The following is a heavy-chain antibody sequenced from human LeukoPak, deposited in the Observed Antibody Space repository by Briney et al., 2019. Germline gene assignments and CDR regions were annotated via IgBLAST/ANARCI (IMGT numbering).Heavy chain of an antibody. V-gene: IGHV3-48*01. CDR2: ISSSSSTI. CDR1: GFTFSSYS. J-gene: IGHJ6*02. CDR3: AGGTTIGSYYDFWSGYYTDYYYYGMDV. Sequence: GGSLRLSCAASGFTFSSYSMNWVRQAPGKGLEWVSYISSSSSTIYYADSVKGRFTISRDNAKNSLYLQMNSLRAEDTAVYYCAGGTTIGSYYDFWSGYYTDYYYYGMDVWGQGTTVTVSS. D-gene: IGHD3-3*01.